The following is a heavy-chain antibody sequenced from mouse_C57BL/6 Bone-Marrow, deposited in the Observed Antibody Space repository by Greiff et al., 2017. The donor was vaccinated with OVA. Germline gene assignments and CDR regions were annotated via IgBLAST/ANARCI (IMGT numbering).Heavy chain of an antibody. CDR1: GYTFTEYT. V-gene: IGHV1-62-2*01. CDR2: FYPGSGSI. Sequence: QVQLQQPGAELVKPGASVKLSCKASGYTFTEYTIHWVKQRSGQGLEWIGWFYPGSGSIKYNEKFKDKATLTADKSSSTVYMELSRLTSEDSAVYFCARHEDVVYYGSSWFAYWGQGTLVTVSA. J-gene: IGHJ3*01. D-gene: IGHD1-1*01. CDR3: ARHEDVVYYGSSWFAY.